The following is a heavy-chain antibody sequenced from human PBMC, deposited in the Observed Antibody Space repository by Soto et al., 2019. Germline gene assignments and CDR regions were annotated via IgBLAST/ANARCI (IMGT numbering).Heavy chain of an antibody. CDR2: IYSGGST. CDR1: GFTVSSNY. J-gene: IGHJ4*02. Sequence: GGSLRLSCAASGFTVSSNYMSWVRQAPGKGLEWVSVIYSGGSTYYADSVKGRFTISRDNSKNTLYLRMNSLRAEDTAVYYCARNMITFGGVIVEPYYFDYWGQGTLVTVSS. V-gene: IGHV3-66*01. D-gene: IGHD3-16*02. CDR3: ARNMITFGGVIVEPYYFDY.